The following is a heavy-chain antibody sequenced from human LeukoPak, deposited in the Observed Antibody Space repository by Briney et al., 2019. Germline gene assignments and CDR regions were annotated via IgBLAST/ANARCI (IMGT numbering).Heavy chain of an antibody. J-gene: IGHJ4*02. V-gene: IGHV3-23*01. D-gene: IGHD2-2*01. CDR2: ISDSGGST. CDR3: AKGGVPAAND. CDR1: GFTFSGYA. Sequence: TGGSLRLSCAASGFTFSGYAMSWVRQAPGKGLEWVSSISDSGGSTYYADSVKGRFTISRDNSKNTLYLQMNSLRAEDTAVYYCAKGGVPAANDWGQGTLVTVSS.